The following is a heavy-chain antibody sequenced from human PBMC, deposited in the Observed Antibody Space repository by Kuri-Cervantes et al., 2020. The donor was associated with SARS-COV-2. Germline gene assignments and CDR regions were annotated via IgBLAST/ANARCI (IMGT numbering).Heavy chain of an antibody. V-gene: IGHV1-18*01. CDR1: GYTFTSYD. D-gene: IGHD3-3*01. CDR3: ARDITIFGVVPFVY. Sequence: ASVKVSCKASGYTFTSYDINWVRQATGQGLEWMGWISAYNGNTNYAQKLQGRVTMTTDTSTSTAYMELRSLRSEDTAVYYCARDITIFGVVPFVYWGQGTLVTVSS. J-gene: IGHJ4*02. CDR2: ISAYNGNT.